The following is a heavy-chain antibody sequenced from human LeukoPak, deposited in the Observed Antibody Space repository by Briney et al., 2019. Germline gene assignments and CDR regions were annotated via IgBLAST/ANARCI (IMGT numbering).Heavy chain of an antibody. CDR3: ARDLLAYSGYDGVNYFDY. V-gene: IGHV3-48*02. CDR2: ISSSSGTI. Sequence: GGSLRLSCAASRFTFSSYSMNWVRQAPGKGLEWVSYISSSSGTIYYADSVKGRFTISRDNAKNSLYLQMNSLRDDDTAVYYCARDLLAYSGYDGVNYFDYWGQGTLVTVSS. D-gene: IGHD5-12*01. CDR1: RFTFSSYS. J-gene: IGHJ4*02.